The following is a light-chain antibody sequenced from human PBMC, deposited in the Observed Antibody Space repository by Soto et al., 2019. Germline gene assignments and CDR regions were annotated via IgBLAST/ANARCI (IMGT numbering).Light chain of an antibody. CDR2: KNN. V-gene: IGLV1-40*01. Sequence: QSVLTQPPSVSGAPGQTITMSCTGSGPNVGASYDVHWYQVLPGAGPRLLIYKNNNRPSGVPDRFSGSKSGTSASLAITGLRAEDEADYYYQSYDNILSGPLFGGGTKLTVL. CDR3: QSYDNILSGPL. J-gene: IGLJ3*02. CDR1: GPNVGASYD.